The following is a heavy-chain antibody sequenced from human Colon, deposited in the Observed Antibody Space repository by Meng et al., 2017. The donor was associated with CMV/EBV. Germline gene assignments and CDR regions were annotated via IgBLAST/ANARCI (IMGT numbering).Heavy chain of an antibody. CDR2: IYAGGRST. CDR3: AKLGKSGYVTDYYYGMDV. V-gene: IGHV3-23*03. J-gene: IGHJ6*02. Sequence: GESLKISCAASGFTLRNYAMSWVRQAPGKGLEWVSVIYAGGRSTYYADSVKGRFIISRDDSKNTLYMQMNSLRAEDTAVYYCAKLGKSGYVTDYYYGMDVWGQGTTVTVSS. D-gene: IGHD5-12*01. CDR1: GFTLRNYA.